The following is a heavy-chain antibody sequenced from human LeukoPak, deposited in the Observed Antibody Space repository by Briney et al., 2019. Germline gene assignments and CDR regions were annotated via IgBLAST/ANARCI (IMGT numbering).Heavy chain of an antibody. V-gene: IGHV3-30*18. CDR2: ISYDGTNK. D-gene: IGHD2-15*01. CDR3: AKFWTGVAATPAY. Sequence: PGGSLRLSCAASGFTFSRYGMHWVRQAPGKGLEWVAVISYDGTNKYYADSAKGRFTISRDNSKNTLYLQMNSLRTDDTAVYYCAKFWTGVAATPAYWGQGTLVTVSS. J-gene: IGHJ4*02. CDR1: GFTFSRYG.